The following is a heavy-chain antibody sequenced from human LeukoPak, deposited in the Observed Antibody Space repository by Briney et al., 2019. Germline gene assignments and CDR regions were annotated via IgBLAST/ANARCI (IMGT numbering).Heavy chain of an antibody. CDR1: GGSISSGDYY. CDR3: ARTPILERLGTDY. CDR2: IYYSGST. Sequence: PSQTLSLTCTVSGGSISSGDYYWSWIRQPPGKGLEWIGYIYYSGSTYYNPSLKSRVTISVDTSKNQFSLKLSSVPAADTAVYYCARTPILERLGTDYWGQGTLVTVSS. J-gene: IGHJ4*02. D-gene: IGHD3-3*01. V-gene: IGHV4-30-4*08.